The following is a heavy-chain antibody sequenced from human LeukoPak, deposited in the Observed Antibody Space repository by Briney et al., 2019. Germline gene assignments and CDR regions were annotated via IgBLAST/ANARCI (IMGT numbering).Heavy chain of an antibody. CDR1: RYTFTGYY. D-gene: IGHD6-19*01. V-gene: IGHV1-2*02. CDR2: INPNSGDT. J-gene: IGHJ4*02. Sequence: ASVKVSCKASRYTFTGYYMHWVRQAPGQGLEWLGWINPNSGDTNYAQKFQGRVTMTRDTSISTAYMELSRMRSDDTAVYYCARIAVAGIWGQGTLVTVSS. CDR3: ARIAVAGI.